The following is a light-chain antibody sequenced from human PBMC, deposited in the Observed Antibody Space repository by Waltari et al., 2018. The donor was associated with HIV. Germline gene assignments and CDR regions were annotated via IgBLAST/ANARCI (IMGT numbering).Light chain of an antibody. CDR3: QQSHKTPLT. CDR2: SSA. J-gene: IGKJ5*01. CDR1: QDLKKD. V-gene: IGKV1-39*01. Sequence: DIQMTPSPSSVSADVGDRVLITCRASQDLKKDLNWYQQKPGRSPRLLIYSSAGLQSGVPSTFSGSGSGVEFNFTIAALETEDSALFYCQQSHKTPLTFGGGTRIEIK.